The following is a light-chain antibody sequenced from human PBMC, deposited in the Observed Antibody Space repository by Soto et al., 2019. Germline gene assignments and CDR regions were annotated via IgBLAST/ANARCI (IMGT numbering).Light chain of an antibody. CDR3: QQYGSSPLT. V-gene: IGKV3-20*01. CDR2: GAS. J-gene: IGKJ4*01. Sequence: EIVLTQSPATLSLSPGERATLSCRASQSVSSSYLAWYQQKPGQAPRLLIYGASSRATVIPDRFSGSGAGTVFTLTISRLEPEDFAVYYCQQYGSSPLTFGGGTKVEIK. CDR1: QSVSSSY.